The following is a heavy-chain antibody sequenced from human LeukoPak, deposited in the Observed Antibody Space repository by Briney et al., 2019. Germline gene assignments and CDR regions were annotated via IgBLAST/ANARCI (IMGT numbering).Heavy chain of an antibody. CDR3: ARDLEGSGSFYRPSYDY. D-gene: IGHD3-10*01. CDR2: ISSSRTT. J-gene: IGHJ4*02. Sequence: GGSLRLSCAASGFPFSSYSMNWVRQAPGEGLEWVSYISSSRTTSYADSVKGRFTISRDNAKNSLYLQMDSLRAEDTAVYYCARDLEGSGSFYRPSYDYWGQGTLVTVSS. V-gene: IGHV3-48*01. CDR1: GFPFSSYS.